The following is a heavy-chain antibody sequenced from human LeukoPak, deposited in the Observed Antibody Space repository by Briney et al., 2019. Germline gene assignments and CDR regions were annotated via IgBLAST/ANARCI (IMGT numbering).Heavy chain of an antibody. J-gene: IGHJ4*02. CDR2: INPSGGST. Sequence: ASVKVSCKASGYTFTSYYMHWVRQAPGQGLEWMGIINPSGGSTSYAQKFQGRVTMTRDMSTSTVYMELSRLRSDDTAVYYCASAYSSGWFYFDYWGQGTLVTVSS. CDR3: ASAYSSGWFYFDY. V-gene: IGHV1-46*01. D-gene: IGHD6-19*01. CDR1: GYTFTSYY.